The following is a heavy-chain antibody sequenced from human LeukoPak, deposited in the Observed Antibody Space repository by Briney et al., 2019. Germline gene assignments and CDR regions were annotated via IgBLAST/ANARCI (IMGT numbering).Heavy chain of an antibody. CDR1: GGSFSGYY. Sequence: PSETLSLTCAVYGGSFSGYYWSWSRQPPGKGLEWIGEINHSGSTNYNPSLKSRVTISVDTSKNQFSLKLSSVTAADTAVYYCARGPGYDDNTGYAFQMDVWGQGTTVTVSS. CDR3: ARGPGYDDNTGYAFQMDV. V-gene: IGHV4-34*01. D-gene: IGHD3-22*01. J-gene: IGHJ6*02. CDR2: INHSGST.